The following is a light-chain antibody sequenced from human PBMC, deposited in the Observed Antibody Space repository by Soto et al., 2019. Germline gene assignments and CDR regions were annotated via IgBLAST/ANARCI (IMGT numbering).Light chain of an antibody. CDR1: QTISSW. CDR3: QHHNSYSEA. CDR2: KAS. V-gene: IGKV1-5*03. Sequence: DIQMTQSPSTLSASVGHRLTITCGASQTISSWLAWYQQKPGKAPKLLIYKASTLKSGVPSRFSGSGSGTEFTLTISSLQPDDVATYDCQHHNSYSEAFGQGTKVDIK. J-gene: IGKJ1*01.